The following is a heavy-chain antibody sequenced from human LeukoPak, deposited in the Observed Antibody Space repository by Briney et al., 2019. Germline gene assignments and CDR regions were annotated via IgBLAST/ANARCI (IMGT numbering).Heavy chain of an antibody. V-gene: IGHV1-2*02. CDR2: INPKSGGR. Sequence: ASVKVSCKASGYTFTDYYMHWVRQAPGQGLEWMGWINPKSGGRSYAQRFQGRVTMTRDTSISTAYMELSRLRSDDTAVYYCARIMTTVTRGWFDPWGQGTLVTVSS. D-gene: IGHD4-17*01. J-gene: IGHJ5*02. CDR3: ARIMTTVTRGWFDP. CDR1: GYTFTDYY.